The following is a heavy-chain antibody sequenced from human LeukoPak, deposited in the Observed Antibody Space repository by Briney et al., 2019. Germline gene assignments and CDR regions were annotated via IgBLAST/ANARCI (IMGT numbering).Heavy chain of an antibody. CDR1: GFTFSTYV. Sequence: GGSLRLSCAASGFTFSTYVIYWVRQAPGKGLEWVAVISYDGSNKYYADSVKGRFTISRDNSKNKLYLQMNSLRAEDTAVYYCARNALLYSSGWYKGVGYFDYWGQGTLVTVSS. CDR3: ARNALLYSSGWYKGVGYFDY. D-gene: IGHD6-19*01. J-gene: IGHJ4*02. V-gene: IGHV3-30*04. CDR2: ISYDGSNK.